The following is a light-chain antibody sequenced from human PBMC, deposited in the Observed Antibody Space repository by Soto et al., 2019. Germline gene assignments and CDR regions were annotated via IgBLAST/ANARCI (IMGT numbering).Light chain of an antibody. Sequence: EIVMTQSPATLAVSPGEGATVSCRASQSIGRNLAWYQQKRGQAPRLLIYDASTRATGFPARFSGSGSGTEFTLTISSLQSEDFAVYYCQQYHNWPPWTFGQGTKVDIK. CDR1: QSIGRN. V-gene: IGKV3-15*01. CDR3: QQYHNWPPWT. J-gene: IGKJ1*01. CDR2: DAS.